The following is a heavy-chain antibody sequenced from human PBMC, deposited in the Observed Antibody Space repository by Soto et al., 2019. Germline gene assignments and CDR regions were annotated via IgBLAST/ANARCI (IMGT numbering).Heavy chain of an antibody. CDR2: INSDGSST. CDR1: GFTFSSYW. J-gene: IGHJ4*02. CDR3: VSGSGSYPYYFDY. V-gene: IGHV3-74*01. D-gene: IGHD3-10*01. Sequence: PGGSLRLSCAASGFTFSSYWMHWVRQAPGKGLVWVSRINSDGSSTSYADSVKGRFTISRDNAKNTLYLQMNSLGAEDTAVYYCVSGSGSYPYYFDYWGQGTLVTVSS.